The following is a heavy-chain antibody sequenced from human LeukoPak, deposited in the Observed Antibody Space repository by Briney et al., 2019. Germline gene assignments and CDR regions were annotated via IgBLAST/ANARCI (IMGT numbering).Heavy chain of an antibody. D-gene: IGHD6-13*01. J-gene: IGHJ5*02. V-gene: IGHV3-9*03. Sequence: SLRLSCAASGFTFDVYAMHWVRQAPGKGLEWVSGISWNIGSIGYADSVKGRFTISRDNAKNSLYLQMNSLRAEDMALYYCAKGPSSSWYSWFDPWGQGTLVTVSS. CDR1: GFTFDVYA. CDR2: ISWNIGSI. CDR3: AKGPSSSWYSWFDP.